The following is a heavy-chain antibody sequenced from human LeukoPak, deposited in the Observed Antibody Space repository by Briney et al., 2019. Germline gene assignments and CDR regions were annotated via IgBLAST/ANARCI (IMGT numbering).Heavy chain of an antibody. CDR3: ATITPPRMVATDY. CDR1: GGSISSSSYY. Sequence: SETLSLTCTVPGGSISSSSYYWGWIRQPPGKGLEWIGSIYYSGSTYYNPSLKSRVPISVDTPKNQFSLKLSSVTAADTAVYYCATITPPRMVATDYWGQGTLVTVSS. D-gene: IGHD5-12*01. V-gene: IGHV4-39*01. CDR2: IYYSGST. J-gene: IGHJ4*02.